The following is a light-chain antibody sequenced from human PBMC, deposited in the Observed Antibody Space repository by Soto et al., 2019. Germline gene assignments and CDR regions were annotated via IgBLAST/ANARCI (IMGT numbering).Light chain of an antibody. Sequence: IQMTQSPSSLSASVGDRVTITSRASQRITTYLNWYQQKPGKAPKLLISTAATLQGGVPSRFSGSGSGTDFTLTITTLQPEDFATYFCQQSYSTPYTFGQGTKLEIK. V-gene: IGKV1-39*01. CDR1: QRITTY. CDR3: QQSYSTPYT. CDR2: TAA. J-gene: IGKJ2*01.